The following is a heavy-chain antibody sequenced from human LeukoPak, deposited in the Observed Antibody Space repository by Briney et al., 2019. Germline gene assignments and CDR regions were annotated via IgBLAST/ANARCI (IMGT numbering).Heavy chain of an antibody. J-gene: IGHJ4*02. Sequence: SETLSLTCTVSGGSISIYYWSWIRQPPGKGLEWIGYIYYSGSTNYNPPLKSRVTISVDTSKNQFSLKLSSVTAADTAVYYCARGRPRFDYWGQGTLVTVSS. CDR1: GGSISIYY. CDR3: ARGRPRFDY. CDR2: IYYSGST. V-gene: IGHV4-59*01.